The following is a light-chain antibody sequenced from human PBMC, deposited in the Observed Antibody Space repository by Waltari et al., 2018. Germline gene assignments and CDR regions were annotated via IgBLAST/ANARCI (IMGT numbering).Light chain of an antibody. CDR2: KVS. Sequence: QSVLHDYGKNYLNLFHQRPGQSPRRLIYKVSNRDSGVPDRFSCSGSGTDFTLKISRVEAEDVGVYYCMQGTHWPWTFGQGTKVEIK. CDR3: MQGTHWPWT. CDR1: QSVLHDYGKNY. V-gene: IGKV2-30*02. J-gene: IGKJ1*01.